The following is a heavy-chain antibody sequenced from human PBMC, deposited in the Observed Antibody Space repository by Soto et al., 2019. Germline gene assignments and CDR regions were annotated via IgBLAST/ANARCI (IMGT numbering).Heavy chain of an antibody. Sequence: GESLKISCKGSGYSFTSYWIGWVRQMPGKGLEWMGIIYPGDSDTRYSPSFQGQVTISADKSISTAYLQWSSLKASDTAMYYCARSPPNYCSGGSCTRNYYYYGMDVWGQGTTVTVSS. J-gene: IGHJ6*02. V-gene: IGHV5-51*01. CDR1: GYSFTSYW. D-gene: IGHD2-15*01. CDR3: ARSPPNYCSGGSCTRNYYYYGMDV. CDR2: IYPGDSDT.